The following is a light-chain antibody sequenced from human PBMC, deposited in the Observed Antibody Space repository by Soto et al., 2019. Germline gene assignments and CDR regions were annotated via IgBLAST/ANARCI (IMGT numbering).Light chain of an antibody. J-gene: IGKJ4*01. CDR1: RSLLYSNGYNY. Sequence: DIVMTQSPLSLPVTPGEPASISCRSSRSLLYSNGYNYVDWYLQKPGQPPQLLIFLGSSRASGVPDRFNGSGSGTDFTLRITTVEAEDVGVYYCMQVLQTPLTFGGGTKVDIK. CDR2: LGS. CDR3: MQVLQTPLT. V-gene: IGKV2-28*01.